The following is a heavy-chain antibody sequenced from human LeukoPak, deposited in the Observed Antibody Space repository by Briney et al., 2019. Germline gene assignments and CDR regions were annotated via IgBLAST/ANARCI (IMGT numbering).Heavy chain of an antibody. V-gene: IGHV5-51*01. CDR1: GYSFTSYW. CDR2: IYPGDSDT. D-gene: IGHD5-18*01. Sequence: GESLKISCKGSGYSFTSYWIGWVRQMPGKGLEWMGIIYPGDSDTRYSPSFQGQVTISADKSISTAYLQWSSLKASDTAIYYCAMATTAMLSYYFDSWSQGTLVTVSS. J-gene: IGHJ4*02. CDR3: AMATTAMLSYYFDS.